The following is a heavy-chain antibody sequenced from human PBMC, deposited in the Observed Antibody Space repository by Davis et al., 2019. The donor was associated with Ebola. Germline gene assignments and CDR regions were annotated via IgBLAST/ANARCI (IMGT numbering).Heavy chain of an antibody. J-gene: IGHJ4*02. Sequence: ASVKVSCKASCYTFTSYGIIWVRQAPGQGLEWMGWISAYNGNTNYAQKLQGRVTMTTDTSTSTAYMELRSLGSEDTAVYYCARDNKLVGARRIPFFDYWGQGTLVTVSS. CDR3: ARDNKLVGARRIPFFDY. CDR2: ISAYNGNT. V-gene: IGHV1-18*01. D-gene: IGHD1-26*01. CDR1: CYTFTSYG.